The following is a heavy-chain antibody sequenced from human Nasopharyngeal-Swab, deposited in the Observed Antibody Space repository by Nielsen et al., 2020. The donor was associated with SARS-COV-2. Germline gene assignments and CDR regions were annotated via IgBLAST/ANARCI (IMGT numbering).Heavy chain of an antibody. CDR2: IYPADSDS. D-gene: IGHD1-26*01. V-gene: IGHV5-51*01. Sequence: GESLKISCKGSGYIFTSYWIGWVRQMPGKGLEWMGIIYPADSDSRYSLSFQGQVSISVDKSISTAYLQWNTLKASDTAIYCVRRAFSASYFYFDYWGPGTLVTVSS. CDR1: GYIFTSYW. J-gene: IGHJ4*02. CDR3: RRAFSASYFYFDY.